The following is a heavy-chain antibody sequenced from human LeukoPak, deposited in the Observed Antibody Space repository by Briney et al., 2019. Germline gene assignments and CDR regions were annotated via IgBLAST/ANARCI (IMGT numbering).Heavy chain of an antibody. CDR2: IDPHSGGT. V-gene: IGHV1-2*02. D-gene: IGHD3-10*01. J-gene: IGHJ5*02. CDR1: GYRFIDYY. CDR3: ARGNYFGSGPLFGA. Sequence: GASVKVSCKASGYRFIDYYMHWLRQAPGQGLEWMGWIDPHSGGTNYAQKFEGRVSMTRDMSITTAYMELSRLTSDGTAHYYCARGNYFGSGPLFGAWGQGTLVTVSS.